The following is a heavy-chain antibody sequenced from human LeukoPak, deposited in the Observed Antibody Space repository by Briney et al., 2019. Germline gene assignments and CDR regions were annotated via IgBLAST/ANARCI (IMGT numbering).Heavy chain of an antibody. CDR1: GGSISSYY. J-gene: IGHJ4*02. CDR3: ARVRGRHYYGSGSCFDY. Sequence: PSETLSLTCTVSGGSISSYYWSWIRQPPGKGLEWIGSIYYSGSTYYNPSLKSRVTISVDTSKNQSPLKLSSVTAADTAVYYCARVRGRHYYGSGSCFDYWGQGTLVTVSS. CDR2: IYYSGST. V-gene: IGHV4-39*01. D-gene: IGHD3-10*01.